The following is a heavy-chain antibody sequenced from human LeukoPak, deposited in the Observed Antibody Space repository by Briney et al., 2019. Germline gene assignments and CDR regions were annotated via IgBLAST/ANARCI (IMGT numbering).Heavy chain of an antibody. CDR1: GGSISSSSYY. J-gene: IGHJ3*02. Sequence: SETLSLTCTVSGGSISSSSYYWGWIRQPAGKGLEWIGRVYTSGSTNYNPSLKSRVTMSVDTSKNQFSLKLSSVTAADTAVYYCAREVGSTDAFQIWGQGTMVTVSS. CDR3: AREVGSTDAFQI. V-gene: IGHV4-61*02. D-gene: IGHD3-10*01. CDR2: VYTSGST.